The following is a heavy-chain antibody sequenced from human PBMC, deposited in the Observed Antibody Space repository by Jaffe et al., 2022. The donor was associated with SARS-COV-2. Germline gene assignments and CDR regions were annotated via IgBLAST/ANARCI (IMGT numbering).Heavy chain of an antibody. J-gene: IGHJ4*02. CDR3: ARAGIRYSFDY. CDR1: GGSFSGYY. Sequence: QVQLQQWGAGLLKPSETLSLTCAVYGGSFSGYYWSWIRQPPGKGLEWIGEINHSGSTNYNPSLKSRVTISVDTSKNQFSLKLSSVTAADTAVYYCARAGIRYSFDYWGQGTLVTVSS. CDR2: INHSGST. D-gene: IGHD3-3*02. V-gene: IGHV4-34*01.